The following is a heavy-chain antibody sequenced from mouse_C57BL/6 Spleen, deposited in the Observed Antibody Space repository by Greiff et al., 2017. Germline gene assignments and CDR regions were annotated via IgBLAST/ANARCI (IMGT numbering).Heavy chain of an antibody. D-gene: IGHD1-1*01. Sequence: VQLQQSGAELVKPGASVKISCKASGYAFSSYWMNWVKQRPGKGLEWIGQIYPGDGDTNYNGKFKGKATLTADKSSSTAYMQLSSLTSEDSAVYCCARSMGSSRYFEGWGQGTTLTVSS. CDR3: ARSMGSSRYFEG. V-gene: IGHV1-80*01. CDR1: GYAFSSYW. CDR2: IYPGDGDT. J-gene: IGHJ2*01.